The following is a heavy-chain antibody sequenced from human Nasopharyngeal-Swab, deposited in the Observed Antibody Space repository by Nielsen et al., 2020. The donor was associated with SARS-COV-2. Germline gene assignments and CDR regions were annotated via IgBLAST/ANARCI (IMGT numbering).Heavy chain of an antibody. Sequence: VRQAPGKGLEWVAVISYDGSNKYYADSVKGRVTISRDNSKNTLYLQMNSLRAEDTAVYYCAKDRGSSGYYYGMDVWGQGTTVTVSS. CDR3: AKDRGSSGYYYGMDV. CDR2: ISYDGSNK. D-gene: IGHD6-13*01. V-gene: IGHV3-30*18. J-gene: IGHJ6*02.